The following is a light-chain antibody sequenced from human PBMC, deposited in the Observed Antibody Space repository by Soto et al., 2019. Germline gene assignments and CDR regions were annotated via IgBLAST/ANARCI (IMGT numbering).Light chain of an antibody. Sequence: VMTQSPANLSVSPGERATLSCRASQSVSSKLAWYQQRPGQAPRLLIYDTSTRATGIPARFSGTGSGTEFTLTVSSLQSEDFAVYYCQQYSSWPPFTFGQGTRLEIK. J-gene: IGKJ5*01. CDR1: QSVSSK. CDR2: DTS. CDR3: QQYSSWPPFT. V-gene: IGKV3-15*01.